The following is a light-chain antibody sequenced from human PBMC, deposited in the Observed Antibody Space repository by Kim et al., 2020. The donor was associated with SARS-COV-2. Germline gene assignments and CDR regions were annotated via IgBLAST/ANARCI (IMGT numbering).Light chain of an antibody. CDR1: QSANSN. CDR3: QQYDKWPLT. V-gene: IGKV3-15*01. CDR2: GAS. J-gene: IGKJ4*01. Sequence: GSPGERATLSCSASQSANSNLAWYQQKPGQAPRLLIYGASTRATDIPARFSGSGSGTDFTLTISCLQSEDFAVYYCQQYDKWPLTFGGGTKVDIK.